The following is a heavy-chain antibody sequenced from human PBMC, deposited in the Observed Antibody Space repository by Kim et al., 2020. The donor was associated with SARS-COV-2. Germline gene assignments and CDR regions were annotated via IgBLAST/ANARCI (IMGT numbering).Heavy chain of an antibody. J-gene: IGHJ6*02. CDR1: GFTFSSYG. CDR2: IWYDGSNK. Sequence: GGSLRLSCAASGFTFSSYGMHWVRQAPGKGLEWVAVIWYDGSNKYYADSVKGRFTISRDNSKNTLYLQMNSLRAEDTAVYYCARDRRRITMIVVGSYYYGRDVWGQGTTVTVPS. V-gene: IGHV3-33*08. CDR3: ARDRRRITMIVVGSYYYGRDV. D-gene: IGHD3-22*01.